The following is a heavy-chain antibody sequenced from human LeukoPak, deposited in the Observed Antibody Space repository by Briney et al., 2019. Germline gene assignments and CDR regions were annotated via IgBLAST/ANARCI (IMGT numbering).Heavy chain of an antibody. CDR2: INSDGSST. V-gene: IGHV3-74*01. D-gene: IGHD2-2*01. Sequence: GSLRLSCAASGFTFSSYWMHWVRQAPGKGLVWVSRINSDGSSTSYADSVKGRFTISRDNAKNTLYLQMNSLRAEDTAVYYCAREDCSSTSCYFRYYYYGMDVWGQGTTVTVSS. CDR1: GFTFSSYW. J-gene: IGHJ6*02. CDR3: AREDCSSTSCYFRYYYYGMDV.